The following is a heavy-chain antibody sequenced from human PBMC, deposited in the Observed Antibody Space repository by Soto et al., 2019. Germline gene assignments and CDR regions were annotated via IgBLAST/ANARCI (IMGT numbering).Heavy chain of an antibody. V-gene: IGHV1-69*01. CDR3: ARGDYYDSSGQSSGMDV. CDR1: GGTFSSYA. Sequence: QVQLVQSGAEVKKPGSSVKVSCKASGGTFSSYAISWVRQAPGQGLEWMGGIIPIFGTANYAQKFQGRVTITEDESTSTAYMELSSLRSEDTAVYYGARGDYYDSSGQSSGMDVWGQGTTVTGSS. CDR2: IIPIFGTA. J-gene: IGHJ6*02. D-gene: IGHD3-22*01.